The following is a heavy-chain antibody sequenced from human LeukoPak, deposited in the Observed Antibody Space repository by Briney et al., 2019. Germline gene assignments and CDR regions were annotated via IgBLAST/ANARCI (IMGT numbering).Heavy chain of an antibody. D-gene: IGHD3-3*01. V-gene: IGHV3-7*01. CDR2: IKQDGSAK. CDR3: TRGDPDF. J-gene: IGHJ4*02. CDR1: GFTYSNYW. Sequence: GGSLRLSCAASGFTYSNYWMQWVRQAPGKGLEWVANIKQDGSAKYYEDSVKGRFTISKDSAKNSLYLQMNSLRVDDTAVYYCTRGDPDFWGQGTLVTVSS.